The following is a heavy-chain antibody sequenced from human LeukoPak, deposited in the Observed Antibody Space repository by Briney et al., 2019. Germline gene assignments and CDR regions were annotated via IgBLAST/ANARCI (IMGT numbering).Heavy chain of an antibody. D-gene: IGHD1-1*01. CDR3: ARDVPGSIGTTARFDP. V-gene: IGHV1-18*01. CDR2: ISTYNGNT. CDR1: GYTSSSYG. Sequence: ASVKVSCKSSGYTSSSYGISWMRQAPGQGPEWMGWISTYNGNTNYAQKFQGRVTVTTDTSTSTAYMELRTLTSDDTAVYYCARDVPGSIGTTARFDPWGQGTLVTVSS. J-gene: IGHJ5*02.